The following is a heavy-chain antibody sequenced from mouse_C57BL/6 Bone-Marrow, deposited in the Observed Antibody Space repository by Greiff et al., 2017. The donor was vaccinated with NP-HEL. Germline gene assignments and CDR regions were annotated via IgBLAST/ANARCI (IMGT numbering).Heavy chain of an antibody. J-gene: IGHJ4*01. Sequence: VHVKQSGAELVRPGASVKLSCTASGFNIKDDYMHWVKQRPEQGLEWIGWIDPENGDTEYASKFQGKATITADTSSNTANLQLSSLTSEDTAVYYCTTPDGYPYYYAMDYWGQGTSVTVSS. CDR2: IDPENGDT. CDR1: GFNIKDDY. CDR3: TTPDGYPYYYAMDY. V-gene: IGHV14-4*01. D-gene: IGHD2-3*01.